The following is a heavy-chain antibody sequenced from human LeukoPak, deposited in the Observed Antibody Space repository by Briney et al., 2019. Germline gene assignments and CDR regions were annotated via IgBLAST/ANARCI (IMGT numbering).Heavy chain of an antibody. V-gene: IGHV3-74*01. CDR3: ARQNYGNPDY. CDR2: VSGDGSIT. D-gene: IGHD3-16*01. CDR1: GFTYSSNW. Sequence: GGALRLSCAASGFTYSSNWMHWVRQAPGKGVVWVSRVSGDGSITYYADSVKCRFTMSRDNAKNTLYLQINSLRVEDTAVYYCARQNYGNPDYWGQGTLVTVSS. J-gene: IGHJ4*02.